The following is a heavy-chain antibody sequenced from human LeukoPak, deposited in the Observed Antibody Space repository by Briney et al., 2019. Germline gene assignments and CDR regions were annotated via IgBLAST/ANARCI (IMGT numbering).Heavy chain of an antibody. V-gene: IGHV3-74*01. CDR3: ARETLINVDAFDI. J-gene: IGHJ3*02. Sequence: PGGSLRLSCAASGFTLSSYWMHWVRQAPGKGLVWVSRINSDGSSTGYADSVKGRFTIYRDNAKNTLYLQMNSLRGEDTAVYYCARETLINVDAFDIWGQGTMVTVSS. CDR2: INSDGSST. D-gene: IGHD3-16*01. CDR1: GFTLSSYW.